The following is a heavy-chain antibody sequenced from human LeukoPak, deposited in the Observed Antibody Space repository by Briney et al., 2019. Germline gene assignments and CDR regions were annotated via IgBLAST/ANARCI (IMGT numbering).Heavy chain of an antibody. J-gene: IGHJ5*02. D-gene: IGHD6-13*01. V-gene: IGHV4-38-2*02. Sequence: SETLSLTCTVSGYSISSGYYWGWIRQPPGKGLEWIGNIYHSGSTYYNPSLKSRVTISVDTSKNQFSLKLSSVTAADTAVYYCARGSGIAAAGTGWFDPWGQGTLVTVSS. CDR1: GYSISSGYY. CDR2: IYHSGST. CDR3: ARGSGIAAAGTGWFDP.